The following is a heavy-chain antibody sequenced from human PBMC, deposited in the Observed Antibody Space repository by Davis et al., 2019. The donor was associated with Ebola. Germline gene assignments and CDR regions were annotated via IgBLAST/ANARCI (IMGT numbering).Heavy chain of an antibody. J-gene: IGHJ6*02. Sequence: SGPTLVKPTHTLTLTCTFSVFSLSTSGMCVSWIRQPPGKALEWLALIDWDDDKYYSTSLKTRLTISKDTSKNQVVLTMTNMDPVDTATYYCARIRATVINYYYYYGMDVWGQGTTVTVSS. CDR2: IDWDDDK. CDR1: VFSLSTSGMC. V-gene: IGHV2-70*01. CDR3: ARIRATVINYYYYYGMDV. D-gene: IGHD4-17*01.